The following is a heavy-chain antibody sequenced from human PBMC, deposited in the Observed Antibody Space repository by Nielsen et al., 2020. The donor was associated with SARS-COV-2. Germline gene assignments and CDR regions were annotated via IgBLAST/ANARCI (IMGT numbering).Heavy chain of an antibody. V-gene: IGHV4-30-4*01. Sequence: SETLSLTCTVSGGSISSGDYYWSWIRQPPGKGLEWIGYIYYSGSTYYNPSLKSRVTISVDTSKNQFSLKLSSVTAADTALYYCARAGPIAVTGRGNFDHWGQGALVTVSS. CDR2: IYYSGST. CDR3: ARAGPIAVTGRGNFDH. CDR1: GGSISSGDYY. D-gene: IGHD6-19*01. J-gene: IGHJ4*02.